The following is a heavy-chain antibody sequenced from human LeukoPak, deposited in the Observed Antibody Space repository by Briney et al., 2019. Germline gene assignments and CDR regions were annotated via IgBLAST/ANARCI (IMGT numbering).Heavy chain of an antibody. J-gene: IGHJ4*02. V-gene: IGHV1-46*01. CDR3: ARDRRDYFDSRGYYYPLGY. D-gene: IGHD3-22*01. Sequence: ASVKVSCKVSGYTFTTYYMHWVRQAPGQGLEWIGIINPSGGSTSYAQKFQGRVTMTRDTSTSTVYMELSSPRSEDTAVYYCARDRRDYFDSRGYYYPLGYWGQGTLVTVSS. CDR1: GYTFTTYY. CDR2: INPSGGST.